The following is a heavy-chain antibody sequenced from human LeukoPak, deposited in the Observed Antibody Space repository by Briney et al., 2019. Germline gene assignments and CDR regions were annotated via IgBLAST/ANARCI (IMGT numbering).Heavy chain of an antibody. CDR2: IRSKAYRGTT. CDR3: ARGPIQLWIHNAMDV. CDR1: GFTFGDHA. D-gene: IGHD5-18*01. J-gene: IGHJ6*02. Sequence: GGSLRLSCRGSGFTFGDHAMSWVRQAPGKGLEWVGFIRSKAYRGTTEYAASVKGRFTISRDDSASIAYLQMNSPKTEDTAVYYCARGPIQLWIHNAMDVWGQGTTVTVSS. V-gene: IGHV3-49*04.